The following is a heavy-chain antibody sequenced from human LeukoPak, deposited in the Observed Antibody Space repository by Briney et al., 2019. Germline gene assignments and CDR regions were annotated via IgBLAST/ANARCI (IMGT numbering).Heavy chain of an antibody. CDR3: ARDVGYCSSTSCSRGDY. J-gene: IGHJ4*02. V-gene: IGHV1-18*01. D-gene: IGHD2-2*01. CDR1: GYTFTSYD. Sequence: ASVKVSCKASGYTFTSYDINWVRQAPGHGLEWMGRISAYNGNTDYAQKLQGRVTMTTDTSTTTAYMELRSLRSDDTAVYYCARDVGYCSSTSCSRGDYWGQGTLVTVSS. CDR2: ISAYNGNT.